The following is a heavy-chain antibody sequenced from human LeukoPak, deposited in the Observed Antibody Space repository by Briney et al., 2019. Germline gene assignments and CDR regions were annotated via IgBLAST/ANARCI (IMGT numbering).Heavy chain of an antibody. CDR3: VRTYSIGWSLGVFDI. D-gene: IGHD6-19*01. CDR1: GYSISSGYY. J-gene: IGHJ3*02. V-gene: IGHV4-38-2*02. CDR2: IYHSGST. Sequence: SETLSLTCTVSGYSISSGYYWGWIRQPPGKGLEWIGSIYHSGSTYYNPSLKSRVTMSVDMSKNQFSLRLSSVTAADTAVYYCVRTYSIGWSLGVFDIWGQGTMVTVSS.